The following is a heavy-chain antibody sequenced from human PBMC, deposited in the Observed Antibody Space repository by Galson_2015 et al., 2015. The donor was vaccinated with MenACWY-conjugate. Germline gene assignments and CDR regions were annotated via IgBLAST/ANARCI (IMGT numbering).Heavy chain of an antibody. CDR1: GGSISSTNYY. Sequence: SETLSLTCTVSGGSISSTNYYWGWIRQSPGRGLEWIGSIYYSGSTYYNPSLKSRVTISIDTSKIQFSLKLTSVTAADTAIYYCASLAGQWLENLDYWGQGTLVTVSS. CDR3: ASLAGQWLENLDY. V-gene: IGHV4-39*01. J-gene: IGHJ4*02. D-gene: IGHD6-19*01. CDR2: IYYSGST.